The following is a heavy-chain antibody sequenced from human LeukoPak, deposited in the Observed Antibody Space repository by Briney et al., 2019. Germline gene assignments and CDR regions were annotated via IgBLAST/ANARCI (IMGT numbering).Heavy chain of an antibody. J-gene: IGHJ6*02. Sequence: SVKVSCKASGGTFSSYAISWVRQAPGQALEWMGWITPFNGNTNYAQKFQDRVTITRDRSMSTAYMELSSLRSEDTAMYYCASSYYYYGMDVWGQGTTVTVSS. CDR3: ASSYYYYGMDV. V-gene: IGHV1-45*02. CDR2: ITPFNGNT. CDR1: GGTFSSYA.